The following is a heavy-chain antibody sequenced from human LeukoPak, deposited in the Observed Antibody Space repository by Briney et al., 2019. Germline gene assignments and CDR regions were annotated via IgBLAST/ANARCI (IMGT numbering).Heavy chain of an antibody. V-gene: IGHV4-59*02. CDR1: GCSVSSHF. J-gene: IGHJ6*03. CDR3: ARDHLPAGAPGYYMDV. CDR2: IYNSGIT. Sequence: SETLSLTCTVSGCSVSSHFWSWIRQPPGKGLEWIGYIYNSGITNYNPSLKSRVTMSVDTSKNQFSLMLRSVTAADTAVYYCARDHLPAGAPGYYMDVWGKGTTVTVSS. D-gene: IGHD4/OR15-4a*01.